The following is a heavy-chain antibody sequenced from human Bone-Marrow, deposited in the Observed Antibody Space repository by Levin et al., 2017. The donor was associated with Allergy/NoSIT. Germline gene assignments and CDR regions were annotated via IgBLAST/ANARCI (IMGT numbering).Heavy chain of an antibody. CDR2: ISYDGSNK. J-gene: IGHJ6*03. CDR1: GFLISNYD. V-gene: IGHV3-30-3*02. Sequence: GGSLRLSCVASGFLISNYDIHWVRQAPGKGLEWVTVISYDGSNKYFADSVKGRVTISRDISKNTLYLQMNSLRPEDTAVYYCAKDFTIGNFYMDVWGQGTTVTVAS. D-gene: IGHD1-26*01. CDR3: AKDFTIGNFYMDV.